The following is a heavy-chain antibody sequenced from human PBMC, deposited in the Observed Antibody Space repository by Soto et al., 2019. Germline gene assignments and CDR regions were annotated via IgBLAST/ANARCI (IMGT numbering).Heavy chain of an antibody. CDR1: GFSFSSFA. Sequence: EVQLLESGGGFIQPGGSLRLSCAASGFSFSSFAMNWVRQAPGKGLEWVSIISGSADSTFYADSVKGRFTISRDNSKSTLYLKINSMRAEDRAVYYCAKTRGAMIYAISVYGMDVWGQGTTVTVSS. CDR2: ISGSADST. CDR3: AKTRGAMIYAISVYGMDV. D-gene: IGHD2-8*01. V-gene: IGHV3-23*01. J-gene: IGHJ6*02.